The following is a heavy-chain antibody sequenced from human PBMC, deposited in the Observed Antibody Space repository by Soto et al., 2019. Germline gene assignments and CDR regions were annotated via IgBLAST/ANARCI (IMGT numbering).Heavy chain of an antibody. CDR3: ARTYGDYQNGNFDY. V-gene: IGHV1-69*13. Sequence: GASVKVSCKASGGTFSSYAISWVRQAPGQGLEWMGGIIPIFGTANYAQKFQGRVTITADESTSTAYMELSSLRSEDTAVYYCARTYGDYQNGNFDYWGQGTLVTVSS. CDR2: IIPIFGTA. CDR1: GGTFSSYA. J-gene: IGHJ4*02. D-gene: IGHD4-17*01.